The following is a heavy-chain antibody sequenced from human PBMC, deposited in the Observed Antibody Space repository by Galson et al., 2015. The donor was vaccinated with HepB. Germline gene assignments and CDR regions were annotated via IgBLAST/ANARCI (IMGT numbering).Heavy chain of an antibody. Sequence: SLRLSCAASGFIFGSYAMHWVRQAPGKGLDWVAIISYDGSDKYYADSVKGRFTISRDNSKNTLYLQMNSLRAEDTAVYYCAKDQGGTFRNGDHWGQGTLVTVSS. D-gene: IGHD2-8*01. J-gene: IGHJ4*02. CDR1: GFIFGSYA. CDR2: ISYDGSDK. CDR3: AKDQGGTFRNGDH. V-gene: IGHV3-30*18.